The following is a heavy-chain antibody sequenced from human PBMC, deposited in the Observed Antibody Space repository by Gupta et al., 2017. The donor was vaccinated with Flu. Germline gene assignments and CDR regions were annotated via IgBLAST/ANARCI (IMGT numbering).Heavy chain of an antibody. Sequence: YARGWVRQGTGKGLEWVSAIIGSGGSTYYADSVKGRFTISRDNSKNTLYLQMNSLRAEDTAVYYCAKDRPHMTCGKNGFDYWGQGTLVTVSS. CDR3: AKDRPHMTCGKNGFDY. V-gene: IGHV3-23*01. CDR1: YA. D-gene: IGHD1-26*01. CDR2: IIGSGGST. J-gene: IGHJ4*02.